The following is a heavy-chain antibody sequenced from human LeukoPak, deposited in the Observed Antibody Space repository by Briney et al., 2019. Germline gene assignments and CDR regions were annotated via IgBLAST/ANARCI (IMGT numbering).Heavy chain of an antibody. CDR1: GFTFSGYW. CDR2: IKQDGGEK. J-gene: IGHJ6*04. V-gene: IGHV3-7*01. CDR3: ARDRGFGQADV. D-gene: IGHD3-10*01. Sequence: GGSLRLSCAASGFTFSGYWMSWLRQAPGKGLEWVANIKQDGGEKYYLDSVKGRFTISIDNAKNSLYLQMNSLRAEDTAVYYCARDRGFGQADVWGKGTTVTVSS.